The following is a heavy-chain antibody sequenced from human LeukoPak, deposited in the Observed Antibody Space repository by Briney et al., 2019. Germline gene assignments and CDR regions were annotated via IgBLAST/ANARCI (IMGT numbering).Heavy chain of an antibody. CDR1: GYTFTSYG. D-gene: IGHD3-10*01. V-gene: IGHV1-18*01. Sequence: GASVKVSCKASGYTFTSYGISWVRQAPGQGLEWMGWISAHNGNTNYAQKLQGRVTMTTDTSTSTAYMELTSLRSDDTAVYYCARGGLGYYYGSGSYKHWGQGTLVTVSS. J-gene: IGHJ1*01. CDR3: ARGGLGYYYGSGSYKH. CDR2: ISAHNGNT.